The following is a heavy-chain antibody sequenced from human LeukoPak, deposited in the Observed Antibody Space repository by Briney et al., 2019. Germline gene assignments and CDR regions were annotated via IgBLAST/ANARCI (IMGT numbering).Heavy chain of an antibody. CDR1: GFTFSDYW. D-gene: IGHD3-10*01. V-gene: IGHV3-74*01. Sequence: GGSLRLSCAASGFTFSDYWLHWVRQAPGKGLVWVSRINTDGSTINYAGSVKGRFTISRDDARNTLYLQMNDLRAEDTAVYYCARAGSFRFDYWGQGTLVTVSS. J-gene: IGHJ4*02. CDR3: ARAGSFRFDY. CDR2: INTDGSTI.